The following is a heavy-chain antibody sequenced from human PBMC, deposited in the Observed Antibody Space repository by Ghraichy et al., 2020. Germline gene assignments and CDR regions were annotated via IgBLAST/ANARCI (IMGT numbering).Heavy chain of an antibody. CDR2: IYYSGST. D-gene: IGHD4-17*01. J-gene: IGHJ6*02. CDR3: ARDLRRVITTVTEYYYYYGMYV. CDR1: GGSISSGGYY. Sequence: SETLSLTCTVSGGSISSGGYYWSWIRQHPGKGLEWIGYIYYSGSTYYNPSLKSRVTISVDTSKNQFSLKLSSVTAADTAVYYCARDLRRVITTVTEYYYYYGMYVGGQGTTVTVSS. V-gene: IGHV4-31*03.